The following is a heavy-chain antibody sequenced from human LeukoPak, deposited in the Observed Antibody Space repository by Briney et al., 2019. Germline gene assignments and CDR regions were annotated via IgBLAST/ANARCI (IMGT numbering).Heavy chain of an antibody. J-gene: IGHJ4*02. Sequence: PSEILSLTCTVSGGSISSGSYYWTWIRQPAGKGLEWIGLIATTGSSNYNPSLKSRVTISVDTSKNQFSLRLSSVTAADTAVYYCATARGCSNGVCSSNGLDYWGQRTLVTVSS. CDR1: GGSISSGSYY. CDR3: ATARGCSNGVCSSNGLDY. V-gene: IGHV4-61*02. D-gene: IGHD2-8*01. CDR2: IATTGSS.